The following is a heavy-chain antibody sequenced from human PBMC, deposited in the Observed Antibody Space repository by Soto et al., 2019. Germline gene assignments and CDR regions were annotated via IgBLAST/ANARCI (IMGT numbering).Heavy chain of an antibody. CDR1: GGSISSGPYS. V-gene: IGHV4-39*01. CDR3: ARLGGYCSSTSCYGYYGMDV. J-gene: IGHJ6*02. D-gene: IGHD2-2*01. Sequence: PSETLSLTCTASGGSISSGPYSWGWIRQPPGKGLEWIGTFYYSGSTNYNPSLESRVTISVDTSKNQFSLKVSSVTAADTTVYYCARLGGYCSSTSCYGYYGMDVWGQGTTVTVS. CDR2: FYYSGST.